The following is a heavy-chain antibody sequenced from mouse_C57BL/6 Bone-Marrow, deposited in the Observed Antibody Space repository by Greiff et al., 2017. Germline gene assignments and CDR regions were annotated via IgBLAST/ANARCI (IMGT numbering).Heavy chain of an antibody. CDR3: ATGGDYDGGYAMDY. J-gene: IGHJ4*01. D-gene: IGHD2-4*01. CDR2: ISTYYGDA. CDR1: GYTFTDYA. V-gene: IGHV1-67*01. Sequence: QVQLQQSGPELVRPGVSVKISCKGSGYTFTDYAMHWVKQSHAKSLEWIGVISTYYGDASYNQKFKDKATMTVDQSSSTAYMELARLTSEDSAVYYWATGGDYDGGYAMDYWGQGTSVTVSS.